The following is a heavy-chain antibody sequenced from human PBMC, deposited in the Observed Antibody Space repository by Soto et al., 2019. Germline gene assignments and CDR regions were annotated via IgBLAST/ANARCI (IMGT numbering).Heavy chain of an antibody. CDR2: IYPGDSDT. CDR1: GYSFTSYW. CDR3: ARRRKGYSYYYYGMDV. J-gene: IGHJ6*02. Sequence: GEALKVSCKGSGYSFTSYWIGWVRQMPRKGLEWMGIIYPGDSDTRYSPSFQGQVTISADKSISTAYLQWSSLKASDTAMYYCARRRKGYSYYYYGMDVWGQGTTVTVS. V-gene: IGHV5-51*01.